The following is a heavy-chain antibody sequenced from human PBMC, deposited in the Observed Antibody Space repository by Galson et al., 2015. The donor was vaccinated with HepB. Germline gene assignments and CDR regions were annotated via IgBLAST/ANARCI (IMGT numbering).Heavy chain of an antibody. CDR3: ARVYYYARVSSQPNDY. J-gene: IGHJ4*02. Sequence: SVKVSCKASGYTFTSYDINWVRQATGQGLEWMGWMNPNSGNTGYAQKFQGRVTMTRNTSISTAYMELSSLRSEDTAVYYCARVYYYARVSSQPNDYWGQGTLVTVSS. CDR2: MNPNSGNT. CDR1: GYTFTSYD. D-gene: IGHD3-10*02. V-gene: IGHV1-8*01.